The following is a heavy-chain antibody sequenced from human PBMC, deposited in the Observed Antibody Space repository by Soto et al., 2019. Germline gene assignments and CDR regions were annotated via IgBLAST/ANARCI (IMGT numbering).Heavy chain of an antibody. V-gene: IGHV4-30-2*01. CDR2: IYHSGST. Sequence: SETLSLTCAVSGGSISSGGYSWSWIRQPPGKGLEWIGYIYHSGSTYYNPSLKSRVTISVDRSKNQFSLKLSSVTAADTAVYYCASNLPYGSGSFLDVWGQGTTVTVSS. D-gene: IGHD3-10*01. CDR3: ASNLPYGSGSFLDV. CDR1: GGSISSGGYS. J-gene: IGHJ6*02.